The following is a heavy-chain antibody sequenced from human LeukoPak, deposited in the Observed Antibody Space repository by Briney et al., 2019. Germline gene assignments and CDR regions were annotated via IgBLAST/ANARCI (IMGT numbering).Heavy chain of an antibody. Sequence: GGSLRLSCAASGFVFSTYVMHWVRQAPGKGLEWVAVIWDDGSNQYYVDSVRGRFTISRDNSKNTLYLQMNSLRAEDTAVYYCAREGAYSSSWYVSLATVPHHFFDYWGQGTLVTVSS. CDR3: AREGAYSSSWYVSLATVPHHFFDY. CDR2: IWDDGSNQ. J-gene: IGHJ4*02. CDR1: GFVFSTYV. D-gene: IGHD6-13*01. V-gene: IGHV3-33*01.